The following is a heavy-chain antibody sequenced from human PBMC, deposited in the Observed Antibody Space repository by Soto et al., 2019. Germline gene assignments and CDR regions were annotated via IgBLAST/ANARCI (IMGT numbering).Heavy chain of an antibody. J-gene: IGHJ4*02. V-gene: IGHV3-30*18. CDR3: AKPTVPFGRTAVAGPFDN. Sequence: QVQLVESGGGVVQPGRSLRLSCAASGFTFSSFGMHWVRQAPGKGLEWVAVISYDGSNKYYADSVKGRFTISRDNSKNTLYLQMNSLRAEGTAVFYCAKPTVPFGRTAVAGPFDNWGQGTLVTVSS. CDR1: GFTFSSFG. D-gene: IGHD6-19*01. CDR2: ISYDGSNK.